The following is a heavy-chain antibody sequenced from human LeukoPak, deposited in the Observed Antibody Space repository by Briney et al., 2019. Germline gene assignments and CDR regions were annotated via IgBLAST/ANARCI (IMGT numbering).Heavy chain of an antibody. V-gene: IGHV3-23*01. J-gene: IGHJ4*02. CDR1: GLTFSMPA. CDR3: AKSWYYFDY. D-gene: IGHD2-8*02. Sequence: PGGSVSPVCAPAGLTFSMPATGWARPPRGGGLEWVSAISGSGGSTSYADSVKGRFTSSRDNSKNTLYLQMNSLRAEDTAVYYCAKSWYYFDYWGQGTLVTVSS. CDR2: ISGSGGST.